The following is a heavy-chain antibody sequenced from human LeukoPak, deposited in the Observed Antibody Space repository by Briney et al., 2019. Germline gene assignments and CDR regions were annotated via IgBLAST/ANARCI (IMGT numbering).Heavy chain of an antibody. D-gene: IGHD3-16*01. CDR1: GFTFSSYH. J-gene: IGHJ4*02. CDR3: ASRAGRSGDY. CDR2: ISVSNNV. Sequence: GGSLRLSCAVSGFTFSSYHMNWVRQAPGQGLESVSYISVSNNVYYADSVKGRFTISRDNAKNSLFLQMNSLRDEDTAVYYCASRAGRSGDYWGQGTLVTVSS. V-gene: IGHV3-48*02.